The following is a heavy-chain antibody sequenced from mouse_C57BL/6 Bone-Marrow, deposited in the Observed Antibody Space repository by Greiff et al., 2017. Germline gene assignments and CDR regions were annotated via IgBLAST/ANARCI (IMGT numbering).Heavy chain of an antibody. Sequence: VQLQQSGAELVRPGASVTLSCKASGYTFTDYEMHWVKQTPVHGLEWIGAIDPETGGTAYNQKFKGKAILTADKSSSTAYMELRSLTSEDSAVYYCTRRSGHAMDYWGQGTSVTVSS. CDR2: IDPETGGT. V-gene: IGHV1-15*01. CDR1: GYTFTDYE. D-gene: IGHD1-3*01. J-gene: IGHJ4*01. CDR3: TRRSGHAMDY.